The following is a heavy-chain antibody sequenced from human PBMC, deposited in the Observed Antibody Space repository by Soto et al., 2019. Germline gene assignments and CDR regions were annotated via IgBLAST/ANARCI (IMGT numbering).Heavy chain of an antibody. CDR2: ITTGGGNT. V-gene: IGHV3-23*01. Sequence: EVQLLESGGGLVQPGGSLRLSCAASGFTFSSYAMSWVRQAPGRGLEWVSTITTGGGNTYDADSVKGRFTISRDNSKSTLNLQMHSLRGDDTAVYYCAKLRTTGNYGVNAIDIWGQGTMVTVSS. CDR1: GFTFSSYA. CDR3: AKLRTTGNYGVNAIDI. D-gene: IGHD1-1*01. J-gene: IGHJ3*02.